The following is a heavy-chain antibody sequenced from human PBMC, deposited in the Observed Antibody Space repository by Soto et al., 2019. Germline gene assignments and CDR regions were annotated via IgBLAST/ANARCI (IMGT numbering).Heavy chain of an antibody. D-gene: IGHD3-10*01. Sequence: QITLRESGPTLVKPTQTLTLTCAVSGSSLSTSGVGVGWIRQPPGKALEWLALIYWDDDKRYSPSLTNRLTITKATSKNHVFLTQTNMDPVDTATYYCAHIRVVTYYGSGWFDPWGQGTLVTVSS. CDR1: GSSLSTSGVG. CDR3: AHIRVVTYYGSGWFDP. CDR2: IYWDDDK. J-gene: IGHJ5*02. V-gene: IGHV2-5*02.